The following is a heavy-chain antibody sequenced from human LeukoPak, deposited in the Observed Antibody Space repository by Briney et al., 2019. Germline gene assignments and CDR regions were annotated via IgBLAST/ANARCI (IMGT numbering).Heavy chain of an antibody. Sequence: ASVKVSCKASGYTFTSYYMHWVRQAPGQGLEWMGTINPRGGSTSYALKFQGRVTMTRDMSTSTVYMELSSLRSEDTAVYYCARDAGGPYINSSEWFDPWGQGTLVTVSS. J-gene: IGHJ5*02. V-gene: IGHV1-46*01. D-gene: IGHD6-6*01. CDR3: ARDAGGPYINSSEWFDP. CDR1: GYTFTSYY. CDR2: INPRGGST.